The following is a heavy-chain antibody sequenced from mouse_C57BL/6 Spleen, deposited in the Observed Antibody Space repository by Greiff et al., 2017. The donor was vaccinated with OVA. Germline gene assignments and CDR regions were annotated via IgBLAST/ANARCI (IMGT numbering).Heavy chain of an antibody. CDR2: IDPSDSYT. CDR1: GYTFTSYW. D-gene: IGHD1-1*01. V-gene: IGHV1-50*01. Sequence: VQLQQPGAELVKPGASVKLSCKASGYTFTSYWMQWVKQRPGQGLEWIGEIDPSDSYTNYNQKFKGKATLTVDTSSSTAYMQLSSLTSEDFAFYYCARRGITTVVATPYAMDYWGQGTSVTVSS. J-gene: IGHJ4*01. CDR3: ARRGITTVVATPYAMDY.